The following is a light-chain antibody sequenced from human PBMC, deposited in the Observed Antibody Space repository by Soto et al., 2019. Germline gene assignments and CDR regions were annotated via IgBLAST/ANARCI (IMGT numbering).Light chain of an antibody. J-gene: IGKJ2*01. CDR1: QRVSSSY. Sequence: EIVLTQSPGTLSLSPGERATLSCRASQRVSSSYLAWYQQKPGQAPRLLIYVASSRATGIPDRFSGSGSGTDFTLTISRLEPEDFAVYYCQQYGSSPYMYTFGHGTKLEIK. CDR2: VAS. CDR3: QQYGSSPYMYT. V-gene: IGKV3-20*01.